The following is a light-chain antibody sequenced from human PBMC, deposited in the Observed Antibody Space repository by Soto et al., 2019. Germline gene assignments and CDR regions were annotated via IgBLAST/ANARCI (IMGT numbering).Light chain of an antibody. CDR3: QQYENFPLT. CDR1: QDIDNY. V-gene: IGKV1-33*01. CDR2: DAS. Sequence: DIQMTQSPSSLSASVGDRVTVSCQASQDIDNYLNWYQQKAGKAPKLLIFDASNLETGVPSRFSGSGSGTNFSFTISSLQPEGIATYYCQQYENFPLTFGGGTKVDIK. J-gene: IGKJ4*01.